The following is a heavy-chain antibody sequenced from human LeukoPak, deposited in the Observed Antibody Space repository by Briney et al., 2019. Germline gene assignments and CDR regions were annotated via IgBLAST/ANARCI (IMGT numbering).Heavy chain of an antibody. CDR2: IRYDGSKK. Sequence: PGGSLRLSCAASGFTFSSYGMHWVRQAPGKGLEWVALIRYDGSKKYYADSVKGRFTISRDNSKNTLYLQMNSLRAEDTAVYYCARDFDYMFQYWGQGTLVTVSS. V-gene: IGHV3-30*02. CDR1: GFTFSSYG. CDR3: ARDFDYMFQY. J-gene: IGHJ1*01. D-gene: IGHD4-11*01.